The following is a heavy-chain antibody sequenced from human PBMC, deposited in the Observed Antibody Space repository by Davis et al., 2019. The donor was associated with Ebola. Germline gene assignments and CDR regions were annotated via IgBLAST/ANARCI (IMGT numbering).Heavy chain of an antibody. CDR1: GGTFSSYG. Sequence: ASVKVSCKASGGTFSSYGISWVRQAPGQGLEWMGWISAYNGNTNYAQKLQGRVTMTTDTSTSTAYMELRSLRSDDTAVYYCARAGEEDDAFDIWGQGTMVTVSS. J-gene: IGHJ3*02. D-gene: IGHD7-27*01. V-gene: IGHV1-18*01. CDR3: ARAGEEDDAFDI. CDR2: ISAYNGNT.